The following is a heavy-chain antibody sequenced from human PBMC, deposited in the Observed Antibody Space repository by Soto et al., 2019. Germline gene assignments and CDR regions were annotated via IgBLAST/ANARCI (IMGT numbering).Heavy chain of an antibody. CDR1: GYSFTSYW. CDR3: ARQRRQQLVRDAFDI. D-gene: IGHD6-13*01. CDR2: IYPGDSDT. Sequence: GESLKISCKGSGYSFTSYWIGWVRQMPGKGLEWMGIIYPGDSDTRYSPSFQRQVTISADKSISTAYLQWSSLKASDTAMYYCARQRRQQLVRDAFDIWGQGTMVTVSS. J-gene: IGHJ3*02. V-gene: IGHV5-51*01.